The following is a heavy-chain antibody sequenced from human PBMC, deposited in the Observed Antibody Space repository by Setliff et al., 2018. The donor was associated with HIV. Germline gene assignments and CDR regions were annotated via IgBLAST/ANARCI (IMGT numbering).Heavy chain of an antibody. CDR1: GFSFSNDV. Sequence: GGSLRLSCAASGFSFSNDVMHWVRQAPGKGLEWVAVISEDASTIFYVDSVKGRFTISRDNSENTLYLQMNNLRPEDTAVYYCARFSGSSGLDYWGQGTLVTVSS. D-gene: IGHD1-26*01. J-gene: IGHJ4*02. V-gene: IGHV3-30*03. CDR3: ARFSGSSGLDY. CDR2: ISEDASTI.